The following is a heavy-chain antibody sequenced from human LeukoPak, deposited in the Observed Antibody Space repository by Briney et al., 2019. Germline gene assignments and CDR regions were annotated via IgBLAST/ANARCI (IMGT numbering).Heavy chain of an antibody. J-gene: IGHJ4*02. CDR1: GGTFSSYA. V-gene: IGHV1-69*04. CDR3: ATGYGDFRVEGRYFYS. Sequence: SVKVSCKASGGTFSSYAISWVRQAPGQGLEWMGRIIPILGIANYAQKFQGRVTITADKSTSTAYMELSSLRSEDTAVYYCATGYGDFRVEGRYFYSWGQGTLVTVSS. D-gene: IGHD4-17*01. CDR2: IIPILGIA.